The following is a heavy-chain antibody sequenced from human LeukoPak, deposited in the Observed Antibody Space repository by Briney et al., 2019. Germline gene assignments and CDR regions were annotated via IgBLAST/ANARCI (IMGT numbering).Heavy chain of an antibody. J-gene: IGHJ4*02. CDR1: GFTFSDYY. V-gene: IGHV3-23*01. CDR3: AKQLHWNYDRNFDY. CDR2: ISGSGGST. D-gene: IGHD1-7*01. Sequence: PGGSLRLSCAASGFTFSDYYMSWIRQAPGKGLEWVSTISGSGGSTYYADSVKGRFTITRGISESTLYLQMSSLRAEDTAVYYCAKQLHWNYDRNFDYWGQGTLVTVSS.